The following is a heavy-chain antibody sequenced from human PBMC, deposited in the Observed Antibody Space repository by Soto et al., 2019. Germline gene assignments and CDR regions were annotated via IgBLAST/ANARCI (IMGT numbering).Heavy chain of an antibody. CDR2: IIPIFGTA. CDR1: GGTFSSYA. Sequence: QVQLVQSGAEVQTPASSVKVSCKASGGTFSSYAISWVRQAPGQGLEWMGGIIPIFGTANYAQKSQGRVTITADESTSTAYIELSSLRSEDTAVYYCARGFRMQRGGMDVWGQGTTVTVSS. V-gene: IGHV1-69*01. J-gene: IGHJ6*01. D-gene: IGHD6-25*01. CDR3: ARGFRMQRGGMDV.